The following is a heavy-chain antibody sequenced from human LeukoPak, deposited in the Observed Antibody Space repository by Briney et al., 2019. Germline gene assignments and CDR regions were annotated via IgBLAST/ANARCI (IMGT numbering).Heavy chain of an antibody. Sequence: GGSVRLSCVASGFTFSSHWMSWVRQAPGKGLEWVATMNQDGSEKYYVDSVKGRFTISGDSAKNSLYLQMNGLRAEDTSVYYCTEVSGYWGQGTLVTVSS. J-gene: IGHJ4*02. V-gene: IGHV3-7*01. CDR2: MNQDGSEK. CDR1: GFTFSSHW. CDR3: TEVSGY.